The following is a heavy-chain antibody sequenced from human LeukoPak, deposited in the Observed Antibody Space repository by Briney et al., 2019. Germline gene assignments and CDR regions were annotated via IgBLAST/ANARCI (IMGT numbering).Heavy chain of an antibody. CDR3: AKDGTSSGWPYYFDY. CDR1: GFTFSSYA. Sequence: GGSLRLSCAASGFTFSSYAMSWVRQAPGKGLEWVSATSGSGGSTYYADSVKGRFTISRDNSKNTLYLQMNSLRAEDTAVYYCAKDGTSSGWPYYFDYWGQGTLVTVSS. J-gene: IGHJ4*02. V-gene: IGHV3-23*01. D-gene: IGHD6-19*01. CDR2: TSGSGGST.